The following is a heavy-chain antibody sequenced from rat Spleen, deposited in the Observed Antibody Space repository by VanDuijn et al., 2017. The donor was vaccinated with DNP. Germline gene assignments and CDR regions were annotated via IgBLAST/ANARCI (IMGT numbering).Heavy chain of an antibody. CDR2: ISYDGGST. CDR1: GFTFSDYY. V-gene: IGHV5-22*01. Sequence: EVQLVESGGGLVQPGRSLKLSCAASGFTFSDYYMAWVRPAPTKGREWVAYISYDGGSTYYGDSVKGRFTISRDNAKSTLYLQMNSLRSEDMATYYCARRGGLRAYYCDYWGQGVMVTVSS. J-gene: IGHJ2*01. D-gene: IGHD4-1*01. CDR3: ARRGGLRAYYCDY.